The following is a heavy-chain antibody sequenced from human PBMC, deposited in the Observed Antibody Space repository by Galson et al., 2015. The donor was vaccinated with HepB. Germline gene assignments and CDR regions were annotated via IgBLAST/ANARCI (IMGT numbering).Heavy chain of an antibody. V-gene: IGHV1-18*04. Sequence: SVKVSCKASGYTFTSYGISWVRQAPGQGLEWMGWISAYNGNTNYAQKLQGRVTMTTDTSTSTAYMELRSLRSDDTAVYYCARDGSSTILYSYYGMAAWGQGPPLTVSS. CDR2: ISAYNGNT. D-gene: IGHD2-2*01. CDR3: ARDGSSTILYSYYGMAA. J-gene: IGHJ6*02. CDR1: GYTFTSYG.